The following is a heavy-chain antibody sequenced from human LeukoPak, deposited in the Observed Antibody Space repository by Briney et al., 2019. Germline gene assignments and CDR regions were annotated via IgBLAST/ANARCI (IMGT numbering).Heavy chain of an antibody. CDR2: IYYSGST. CDR3: AREGPGWFDP. V-gene: IGHV4-59*01. J-gene: IGHJ5*02. CDR1: GGSISSYY. Sequence: SETLSLTCTVSGGSISSYYWSWIRQPPGKGLEWLGYIYYSGSTNYNPSLKSRVTISVDTSKNQFSLKLSSVTAADTAVYYCAREGPGWFDPWGQGTLVTVSS.